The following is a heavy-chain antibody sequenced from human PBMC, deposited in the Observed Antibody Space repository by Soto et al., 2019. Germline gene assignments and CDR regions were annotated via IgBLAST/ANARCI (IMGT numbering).Heavy chain of an antibody. V-gene: IGHV3-21*02. D-gene: IGHD3-10*01. CDR3: GRDFRLRDRGVRGGFVGLDV. J-gene: IGHJ6*02. CDR2: ISLSTNYI. Sequence: EGQLVESGGGLVKSGGSLRLSCAASGFTCSSCTMNWVRQAPGKGLEWVSSISLSTNYIYYADSLRGRFTISRDNAKNSVYLKRTSWRAEDTAVYYGGRDFRLRDRGVRGGFVGLDVWARGPRSSSP. CDR1: GFTCSSCT.